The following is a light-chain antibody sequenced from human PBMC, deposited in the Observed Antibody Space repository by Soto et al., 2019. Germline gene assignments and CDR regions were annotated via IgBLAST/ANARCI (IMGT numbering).Light chain of an antibody. V-gene: IGKV1-39*01. CDR2: TTS. Sequence: DIQMTQSPSSLSASVGDRVTITCRASQTIAMYVNWFQQKPGKAPKPLIYTTSSLQSGVPPRFSGSGSGTNFVLTISSLQPEDVATYYCLQNNNYPLTFGGGTKV. CDR3: LQNNNYPLT. CDR1: QTIAMY. J-gene: IGKJ4*01.